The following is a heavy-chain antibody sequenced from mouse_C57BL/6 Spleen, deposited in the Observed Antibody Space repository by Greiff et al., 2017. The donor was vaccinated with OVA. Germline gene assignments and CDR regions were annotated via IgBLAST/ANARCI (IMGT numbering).Heavy chain of an antibody. V-gene: IGHV1-50*01. CDR1: GYTFTSYW. J-gene: IGHJ2*01. CDR3: ARGGGPDY. Sequence: VQLQQPGAELVKPGASVKLSCKASGYTFTSYWMQWVQQRPGQGLEWIGEIDPSDSYTNYNQKFKGKATLTVDTSSSTAYMQLSSLTSEDSAVDYGARGGGPDYWGQGTTLTVSS. CDR2: IDPSDSYT.